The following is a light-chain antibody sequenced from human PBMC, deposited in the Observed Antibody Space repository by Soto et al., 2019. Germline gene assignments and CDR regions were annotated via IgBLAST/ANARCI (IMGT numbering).Light chain of an antibody. CDR3: QQYNTYRT. V-gene: IGKV1-5*01. Sequence: DIQTTQSPSTLSASVGDRVTITCRASQTISNWLAWYQQKPGKAPNLLIYDASSLQSGVPSRFSGSGSGTEFTLTISTLQPDDFATYFCQQYNTYRTFGQGTKVDI. CDR1: QTISNW. J-gene: IGKJ1*01. CDR2: DAS.